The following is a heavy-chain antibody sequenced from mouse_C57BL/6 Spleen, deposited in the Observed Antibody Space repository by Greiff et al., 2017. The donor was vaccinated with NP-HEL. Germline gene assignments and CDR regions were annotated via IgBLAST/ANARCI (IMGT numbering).Heavy chain of an antibody. CDR1: GYSITSGYY. V-gene: IGHV3-6*01. Sequence: EVQLQESGPGLVKPSQSLSLTCSVTGYSITSGYYWNWIRQFPGNKLEWMGYISYDGSNNYNPSLKNRISITRDTSKNQFFLKLNSVTTEDTATYYCARGIQGLGYWGQGTTLTVSS. J-gene: IGHJ2*01. CDR2: ISYDGSN. CDR3: ARGIQGLGY.